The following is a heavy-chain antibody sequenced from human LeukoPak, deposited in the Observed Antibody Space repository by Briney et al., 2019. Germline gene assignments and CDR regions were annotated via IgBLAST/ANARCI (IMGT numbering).Heavy chain of an antibody. CDR2: ISGSGGST. CDR3: AKDPTDTSSWYIVEYFQH. CDR1: GFTFNTYA. Sequence: GGSLRLSCAASGFTFNTYAMSWVRQAPGKGPQWVSGISGSGGSTYYTDSVKGRFTISRDNSKNTLYLQMNSPRAEDTAVYYCAKDPTDTSSWYIVEYFQHWGQGTLVTVSS. J-gene: IGHJ1*01. D-gene: IGHD6-13*01. V-gene: IGHV3-23*01.